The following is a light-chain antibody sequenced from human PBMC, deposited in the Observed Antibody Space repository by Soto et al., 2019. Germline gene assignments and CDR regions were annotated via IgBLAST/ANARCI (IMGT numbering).Light chain of an antibody. CDR2: GAS. J-gene: IGKJ4*01. Sequence: VMTQSSATLSVSPGERVTLSCRASQGIASNLAWYQKKPGQPPRLLIYGASTRATGIPASFSGSESGTEFTLTISSLQSEDFAVYYCQQYNNWPPTFGGGTKVEIK. V-gene: IGKV3-15*01. CDR1: QGIASN. CDR3: QQYNNWPPT.